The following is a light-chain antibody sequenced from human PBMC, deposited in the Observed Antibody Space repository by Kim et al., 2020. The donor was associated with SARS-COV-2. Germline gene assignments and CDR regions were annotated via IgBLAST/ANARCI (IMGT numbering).Light chain of an antibody. J-gene: IGKJ3*01. V-gene: IGKV1-39*01. CDR1: HSISTY. CDR3: QQSYSTPQT. CDR2: SAS. Sequence: ASVGDTVTITCRASHSISTYLNWYQQKPGKAPILLIYSASSLQSGVPPRFSASGSGTDFTLIISSLQPEDSATYYCQQSYSTPQTFGPGTKVDIK.